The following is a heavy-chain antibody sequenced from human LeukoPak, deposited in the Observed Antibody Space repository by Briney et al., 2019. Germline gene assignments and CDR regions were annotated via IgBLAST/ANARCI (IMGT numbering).Heavy chain of an antibody. J-gene: IGHJ2*01. CDR1: GLAVSSTL. Sequence: PGGSLRLSCAPSGLAVSSTLMSWVRQAPGRGLEWVSIIYSGGTTHYADSVKGRFTISRDNAKNMLYLQTDSLRVGDTAIYYCARNTDYYGSGTYGYFDHWGRGTLVTVSS. CDR3: ARNTDYYGSGTYGYFDH. D-gene: IGHD3-10*01. V-gene: IGHV3-53*01. CDR2: IYSGGTT.